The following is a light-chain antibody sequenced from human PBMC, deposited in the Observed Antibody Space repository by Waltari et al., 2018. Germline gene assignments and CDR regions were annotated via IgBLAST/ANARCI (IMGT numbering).Light chain of an antibody. CDR2: DVR. V-gene: IGLV2-14*03. CDR1: SRDVGGYNS. J-gene: IGLJ2*01. CDR3: SSYTTSFTLV. Sequence: QSALTQPASVSGSPGQSITISCTGTSRDVGGYNSVSWYQQHPGKAPKLMISDVRNRPSGISNRFSGSRSGNTASLTISGLQAEDEAHYYCSSYTTSFTLVFGGGTKLTVL.